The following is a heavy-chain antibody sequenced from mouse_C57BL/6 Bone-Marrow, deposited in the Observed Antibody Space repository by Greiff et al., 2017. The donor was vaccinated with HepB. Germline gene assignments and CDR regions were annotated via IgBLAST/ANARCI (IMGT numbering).Heavy chain of an antibody. CDR1: GFTFSSYT. J-gene: IGHJ2*01. V-gene: IGHV5-9*01. D-gene: IGHD1-1*01. CDR2: ISGGGGNT. CDR3: ARHYYGSSYGYFDY. Sequence: EVNVVESGGGLVKPGGSLKLSCAASGFTFSSYTMSWVRQTPEKRLEWVATISGGGGNTYYPDSVKGRFTISRDNAKNTLYLQMSSLRSEDTALYYCARHYYGSSYGYFDYWGQGTTLTVSS.